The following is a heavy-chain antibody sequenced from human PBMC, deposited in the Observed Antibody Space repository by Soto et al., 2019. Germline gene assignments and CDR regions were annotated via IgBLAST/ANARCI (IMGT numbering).Heavy chain of an antibody. D-gene: IGHD2-15*01. Sequence: GGSLRLSCAASRFTSGYHAMNWVRQAPGKGLEWVSTISSNGENTHYADSVKGRCMISSDNASNTVALQMNSLRVEDTAIYYCVAGVSALYYSCGQGSLVTGSA. CDR1: RFTSGYHA. CDR3: VAGVSALYYS. CDR2: ISSNGENT. J-gene: IGHJ5*01. V-gene: IGHV3-23*01.